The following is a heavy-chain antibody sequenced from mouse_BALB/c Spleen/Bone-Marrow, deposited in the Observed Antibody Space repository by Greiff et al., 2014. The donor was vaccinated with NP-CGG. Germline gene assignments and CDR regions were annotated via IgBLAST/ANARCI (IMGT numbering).Heavy chain of an antibody. CDR2: IYYSGTI. CDR1: GISITTGNYR. J-gene: IGHJ2*01. V-gene: IGHV3-5*02. D-gene: IGHD2-1*01. CDR3: ARYGNYFDY. Sequence: EVKVVESGPGLVKPSQTVSLTCTVSGISITTGNYRWSWIRQFPGNKLEWIGYIYYSGTITYNPSLTSRTTITRDTSKNQFFLEMNSLTAEDTATYYCARYGNYFDYWGQGPTLTVST.